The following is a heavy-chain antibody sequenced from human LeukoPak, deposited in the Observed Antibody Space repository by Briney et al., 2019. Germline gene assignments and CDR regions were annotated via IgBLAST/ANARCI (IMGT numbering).Heavy chain of an antibody. CDR1: GWSFSCYY. CDR3: ARGPRGIAARRFDY. D-gene: IGHD6-6*01. CDR2: INHSGST. J-gene: IGHJ4*02. Sequence: PSETLSLTCAVYGWSFSCYYWNWIRQPPGKGLEWIGEINHSGSTNYNPSLKSRVTISVDTSKNQFSLKLSSVTAADTAVYYCARGPRGIAARRFDYWGQGTLVTVSS. V-gene: IGHV4-34*01.